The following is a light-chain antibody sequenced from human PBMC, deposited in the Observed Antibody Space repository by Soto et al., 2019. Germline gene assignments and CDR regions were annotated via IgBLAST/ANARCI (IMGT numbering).Light chain of an antibody. Sequence: LQITQSPSTLTGSVGDRVTITCRASQTISSYLNWYQQKPGKAPNLLIYTASSLQSGVPSRFSGSGSGTEFSLTISNLQPDDCATYYCQQYENYWTFGHGTKVDIK. J-gene: IGKJ1*01. CDR3: QQYENYWT. CDR1: QTISSY. V-gene: IGKV1-5*01. CDR2: TAS.